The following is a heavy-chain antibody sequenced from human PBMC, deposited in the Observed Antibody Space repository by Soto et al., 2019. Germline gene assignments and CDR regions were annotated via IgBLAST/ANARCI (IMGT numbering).Heavy chain of an antibody. CDR1: GGSIGNSY. J-gene: IGHJ4*02. V-gene: IGHV4-59*08. D-gene: IGHD1-26*01. Sequence: SETLSLTCTVSGGSIGNSYWGWIRQSPGKGLEWIGYIYYSGSSNYNPSLKSRVTISVDTSKNQFSLKLSSVTAADTAVYYCARRYGSAIDYWGQGTLVTVSS. CDR3: ARRYGSAIDY. CDR2: IYYSGSS.